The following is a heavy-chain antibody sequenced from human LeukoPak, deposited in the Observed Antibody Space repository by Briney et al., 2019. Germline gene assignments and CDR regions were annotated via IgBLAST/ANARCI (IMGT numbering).Heavy chain of an antibody. V-gene: IGHV3-30*02. J-gene: IGHJ5*02. D-gene: IGHD6-13*01. CDR3: ARDPGIAAAGTSEGFDP. Sequence: PGGSLRLSCAASGFTFSSYAMHWVRQAPGKGLEWVAFIRYDGSNKYYADSVKGRFTISRDNSKNTLYLQMNSLRSEDTAVYYCARDPGIAAAGTSEGFDPWGQGTLVTVSS. CDR2: IRYDGSNK. CDR1: GFTFSSYA.